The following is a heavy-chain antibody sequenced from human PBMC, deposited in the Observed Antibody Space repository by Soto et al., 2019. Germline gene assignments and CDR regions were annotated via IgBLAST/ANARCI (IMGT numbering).Heavy chain of an antibody. D-gene: IGHD2-2*03. CDR1: GYSFISYW. CDR3: ARIIGYCRNNDCSWTFDI. Sequence: GASVKISCKTSGYSFISYWVAWVRQKPGKGLEWMGTFYPGDSTSTYSPSFQGQVTISVDKSISTAYLHLSSLKASDTAMYYCARIIGYCRNNDCSWTFDIWGQGTTVTVSS. CDR2: FYPGDSTS. V-gene: IGHV5-51*01. J-gene: IGHJ3*02.